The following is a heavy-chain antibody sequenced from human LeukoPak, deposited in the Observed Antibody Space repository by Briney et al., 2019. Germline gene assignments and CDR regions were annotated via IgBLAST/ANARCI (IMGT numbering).Heavy chain of an antibody. Sequence: GGSLRLSCAASGFTFDDYAMHWVRQAPGKGLEWVSGISLNSGSIGYADSVKGRFTISRDNAKNSLYLQMNSLRAEDTALYYCAKVRSYDILTGYPDAFDIWGQGTMVTVSS. CDR3: AKVRSYDILTGYPDAFDI. J-gene: IGHJ3*02. V-gene: IGHV3-9*01. CDR1: GFTFDDYA. CDR2: ISLNSGSI. D-gene: IGHD3-9*01.